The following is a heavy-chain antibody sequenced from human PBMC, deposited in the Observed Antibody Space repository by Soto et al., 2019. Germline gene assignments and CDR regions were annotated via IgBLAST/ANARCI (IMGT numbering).Heavy chain of an antibody. CDR3: ARGGIYGGKPFDY. V-gene: IGHV1-69*13. Sequence: SVKVSCKASGGTFSSYAISWVRQAPGQGLEWIGGIIPIFGTANYAQKFQGRVTITADESTSTAYMELSSLRSEDTAVYYCARGGIYGGKPFDYWGQGTLVTVPQ. J-gene: IGHJ4*02. CDR1: GGTFSSYA. D-gene: IGHD4-17*01. CDR2: IIPIFGTA.